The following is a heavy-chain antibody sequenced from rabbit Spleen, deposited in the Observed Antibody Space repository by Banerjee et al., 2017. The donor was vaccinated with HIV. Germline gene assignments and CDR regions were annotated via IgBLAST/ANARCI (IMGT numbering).Heavy chain of an antibody. CDR2: IYAGSSGST. V-gene: IGHV1S40*01. CDR3: ARGSATMTMVITGYYLNL. CDR1: GFSFSSSYY. D-gene: IGHD2-1*01. J-gene: IGHJ4*01. Sequence: QQLEESGGGLVKPGASLTLTCTASGFSFSSSYYMCWVRQAPGKGLECIACIYAGSSGSTYYANWAKGRFTISKASSTTVTLQMTSLTVADTATYFCARGSATMTMVITGYYLNLWGQGTLVTVS.